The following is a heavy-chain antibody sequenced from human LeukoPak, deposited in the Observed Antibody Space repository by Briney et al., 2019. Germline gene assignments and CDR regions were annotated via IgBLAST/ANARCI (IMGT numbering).Heavy chain of an antibody. V-gene: IGHV1-3*01. D-gene: IGHD6-19*01. CDR3: ARDLVAVAGTFGLGWFDP. CDR1: GYTFTSYA. CDR2: INAGNGNT. Sequence: ASVKVSCKASGYTFTSYAMHWVRRAPGQRLEWMGWINAGNGNTKYSQKFQGRVTITRDTSASTAYMELSSLRSEDTAVYYCARDLVAVAGTFGLGWFDPWGQGTLVTVSS. J-gene: IGHJ5*02.